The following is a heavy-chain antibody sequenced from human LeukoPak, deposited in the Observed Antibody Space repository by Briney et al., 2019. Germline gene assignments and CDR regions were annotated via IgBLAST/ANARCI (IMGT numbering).Heavy chain of an antibody. CDR1: GGTFSSYA. CDR2: IIPIFGTA. D-gene: IGHD3-22*01. Sequence: SVKVSCKASGGTFSSYAISWVRQAPGQGLEWMGGIIPIFGTANYAQKFQGRVTMTRDTSTSTVYMELSSLRSEDTAVYYCARGSSRAYYYDSSGYYFYYWGQGTLVTVSS. CDR3: ARGSSRAYYYDSSGYYFYY. J-gene: IGHJ4*02. V-gene: IGHV1-69*05.